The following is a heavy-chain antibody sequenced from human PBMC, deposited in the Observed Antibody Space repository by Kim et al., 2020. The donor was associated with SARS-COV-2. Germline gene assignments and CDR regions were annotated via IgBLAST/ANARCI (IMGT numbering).Heavy chain of an antibody. CDR3: ARDPDPIKEMATTPLG. V-gene: IGHV1-69*13. CDR2: IIPIFGTA. CDR1: GGTFSSYA. Sequence: SVKVSCKASGGTFSSYAISWVRQAPGQGLEWMGGIIPIFGTANYAQKFQGRVTITADESTSTAYMELSSLRSEDTAVYYCARDPDPIKEMATTPLGWGQGTLVTVSS. J-gene: IGHJ4*02. D-gene: IGHD5-12*01.